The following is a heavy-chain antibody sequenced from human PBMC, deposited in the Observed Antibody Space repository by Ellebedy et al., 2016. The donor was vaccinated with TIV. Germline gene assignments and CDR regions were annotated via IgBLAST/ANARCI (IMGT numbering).Heavy chain of an antibody. D-gene: IGHD1-1*01. CDR2: IYYSGYT. CDR1: GYSMSSGYY. J-gene: IGHJ5*01. Sequence: MPGGSLRLSCTVSGYSMSSGYYWGWIRQPPGKGLEWLGEIYYSGYTNQNPSLKSRLTIAVDESKNQLSLKINSVTAADTAVYYCARAEGGNGDRPFKTWGHGTLVTVSS. CDR3: ARAEGGNGDRPFKT. V-gene: IGHV4-38-2*02.